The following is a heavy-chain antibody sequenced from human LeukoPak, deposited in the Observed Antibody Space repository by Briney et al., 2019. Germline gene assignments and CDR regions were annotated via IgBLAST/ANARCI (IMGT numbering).Heavy chain of an antibody. Sequence: GGSLRLSCAASGFSFSSYGMHWVRQAPGKGLEWVAFVRNDGSIKYYADSVNGRFTISRDTSKNMLYLQMNSLRPEDTALFYCAKDLPSITIFGLGSFDYWGQGTLVTVSS. V-gene: IGHV3-30*02. J-gene: IGHJ4*02. CDR2: VRNDGSIK. CDR3: AKDLPSITIFGLGSFDY. CDR1: GFSFSSYG. D-gene: IGHD3-3*01.